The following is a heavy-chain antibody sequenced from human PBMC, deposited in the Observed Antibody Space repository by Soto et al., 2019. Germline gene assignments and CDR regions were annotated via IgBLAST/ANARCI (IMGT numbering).Heavy chain of an antibody. CDR2: ISAYNGNT. V-gene: IGHV1-18*01. CDR3: ARAAAIVAASFDY. D-gene: IGHD5-12*01. J-gene: IGHJ4*02. CDR1: GYTFTSYG. Sequence: QVQLVQSGAEVKKPGASVKVSCKASGYTFTSYGISWVLQAPGQGLEWMGWISAYNGNTNYAQKLQGRVTMTTDTTTSTADMERRSLISDDTAVYYCARAAAIVAASFDYWGQGTLVTVTS.